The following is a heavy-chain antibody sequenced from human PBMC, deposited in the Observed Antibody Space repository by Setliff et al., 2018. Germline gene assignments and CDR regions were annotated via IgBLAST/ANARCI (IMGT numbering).Heavy chain of an antibody. CDR2: IYHSGSA. V-gene: IGHV4-38-2*01. CDR1: GYSISSGYY. J-gene: IGHJ4*02. Sequence: PSETLSLTCAVSGYSISSGYYWGWIRQPPGKGLEWIGEIYHSGSANYNPSLKSRVTISVDTSKNQFSLKLTSVTAADTAVYYCARHGLQFLEWLSAFDYWGQGTLVTVSS. CDR3: ARHGLQFLEWLSAFDY. D-gene: IGHD3-3*01.